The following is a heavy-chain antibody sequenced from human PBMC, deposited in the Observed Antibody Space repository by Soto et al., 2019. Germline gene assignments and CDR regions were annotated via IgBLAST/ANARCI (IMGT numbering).Heavy chain of an antibody. CDR1: GFTFSSYS. D-gene: IGHD3-16*01. Sequence: PGGSLRLSCAASGFTFSSYSMNWVRQAPGKGLEWVSYISSNSSSTYYADSVKGRFTISRDNSKNSLYLQMNSLRTEDTALYYCAKDGAYYYYGMDVWGQGTTVTVSS. CDR2: ISSNSSST. J-gene: IGHJ6*02. V-gene: IGHV3-48*04. CDR3: AKDGAYYYYGMDV.